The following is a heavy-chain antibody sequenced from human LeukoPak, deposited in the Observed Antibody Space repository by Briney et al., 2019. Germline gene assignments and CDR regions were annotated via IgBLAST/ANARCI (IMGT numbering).Heavy chain of an antibody. CDR2: IYYSGYT. CDR1: GDSISSRSYY. D-gene: IGHD3-3*01. Sequence: SETLSLTCTVSGDSISSRSYYWGWIRQPPGKGLEWIGSIYYSGYTYYNPSLKSRVTISVDTSKNQFSLKLSSVTAADTAVYYCARDTGLFWSAPIQWDAFDIWGQGTMVTVSS. J-gene: IGHJ3*02. V-gene: IGHV4-39*07. CDR3: ARDTGLFWSAPIQWDAFDI.